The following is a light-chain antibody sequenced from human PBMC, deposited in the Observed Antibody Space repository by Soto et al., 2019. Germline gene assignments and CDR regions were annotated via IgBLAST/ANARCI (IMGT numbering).Light chain of an antibody. CDR2: GAS. CDR1: QSVSSSY. V-gene: IGKV3-20*01. Sequence: EIVLTQSPGTLSLSPGERATLSCRASQSVSSSYLAWYQQKPGQAPRLLIYGASSRATGIPDRFSGSGSGTDFTLTISRLEPEDFAVYYCQQYYNSPITFGPGTKVDIK. CDR3: QQYYNSPIT. J-gene: IGKJ3*01.